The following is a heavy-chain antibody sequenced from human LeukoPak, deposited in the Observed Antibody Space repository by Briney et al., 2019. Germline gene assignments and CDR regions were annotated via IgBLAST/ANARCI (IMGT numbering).Heavy chain of an antibody. CDR3: ARNRWELLHRVYYFDY. D-gene: IGHD1-26*01. CDR1: GYTFTSYG. J-gene: IGHJ4*02. Sequence: ASVKVSCKASGYTFTSYGISWVRQAPGQGLEWMGWISAYNGNTNYAQKLQGRVTMTTDTSTSTAYMELRSLRSDDTAVYYCARNRWELLHRVYYFDYWGQGTLVTVSS. CDR2: ISAYNGNT. V-gene: IGHV1-18*01.